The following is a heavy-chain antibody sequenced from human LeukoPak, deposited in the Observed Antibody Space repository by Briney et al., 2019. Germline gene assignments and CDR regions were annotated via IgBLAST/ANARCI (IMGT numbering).Heavy chain of an antibody. D-gene: IGHD2-2*01. Sequence: PGGSLRLSCAASGFTFSSYSMNWVRQAPGKGLEWVSSISSSSSYIYYADSVKGRFTISRDNAKNSLYLQMNSLRAEDTAVYYCARTAWDIVVVPAAAPYYYYYYMDVWGKGTTVTVSS. CDR3: ARTAWDIVVVPAAAPYYYYYYMDV. V-gene: IGHV3-21*01. CDR1: GFTFSSYS. J-gene: IGHJ6*03. CDR2: ISSSSSYI.